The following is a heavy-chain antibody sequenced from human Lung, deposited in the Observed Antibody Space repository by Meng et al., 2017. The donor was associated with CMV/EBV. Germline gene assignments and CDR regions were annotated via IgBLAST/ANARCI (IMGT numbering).Heavy chain of an antibody. CDR3: TADHGSGRYS. J-gene: IGHJ5*02. V-gene: IGHV3-74*03. CDR1: GFIFNTYW. CDR2: INPDGRST. D-gene: IGHD3-10*01. Sequence: LSCAAYGFIFNTYWMHWVRQAPGKGLVWVSRINPDGRSTTYAESVKGRFTISRDNAKNTLYLQMNSLRDEDTAVYYCTADHGSGRYSWGQGTLVTVSS.